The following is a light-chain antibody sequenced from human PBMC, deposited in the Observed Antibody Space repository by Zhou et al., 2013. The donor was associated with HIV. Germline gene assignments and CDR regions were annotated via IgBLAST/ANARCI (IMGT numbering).Light chain of an antibody. J-gene: IGKJ1*01. Sequence: DVQMTQSPSSLSASIGDRVTITCRASQTISSSLNWYQQKPGKAPNLLIYKASSLESGVPSRFSGSGSGTEFTLTISSLQPDDFATYYCQQYNSYWTFGQGTKVEIK. CDR3: QQYNSYWT. V-gene: IGKV1-5*03. CDR2: KAS. CDR1: QTISSS.